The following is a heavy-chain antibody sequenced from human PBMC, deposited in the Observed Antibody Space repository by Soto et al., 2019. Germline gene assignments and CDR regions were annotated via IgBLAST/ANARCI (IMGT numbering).Heavy chain of an antibody. J-gene: IGHJ4*02. CDR3: ASVSVMGAGSYHPFDY. CDR1: GYTLTELS. Sequence: GASVKVSCKVSGYTLTELSMHWVRQAPGKGLEWMGGFDPEDGETIYAQKFQGRVTMTEDTSTDTAYMELSSQRSEDTAVYYCASVSVMGAGSYHPFDYWGQGTLVTVSS. V-gene: IGHV1-24*01. D-gene: IGHD3-10*01. CDR2: FDPEDGET.